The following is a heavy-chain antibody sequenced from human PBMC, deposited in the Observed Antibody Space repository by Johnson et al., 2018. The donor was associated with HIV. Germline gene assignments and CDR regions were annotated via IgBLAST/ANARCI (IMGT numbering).Heavy chain of an antibody. V-gene: IGHV3-7*01. D-gene: IGHD4-17*01. CDR1: GFTVSSNY. CDR3: ARDRFGDSDAFDI. J-gene: IGHJ3*02. CDR2: IKQDGSEK. Sequence: MLLVESGGGLVQPGGSLRLSCAASGFTVSSNYMSWVRQAPGKGLEWVANIKQDGSEKYYVDSVKGRFTISRDNAKSSLSFQVNSLRADDTAVYFCARDRFGDSDAFDIWGQGTMVTVSS.